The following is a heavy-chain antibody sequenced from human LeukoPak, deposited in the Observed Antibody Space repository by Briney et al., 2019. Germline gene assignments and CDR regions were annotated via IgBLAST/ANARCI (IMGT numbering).Heavy chain of an antibody. CDR1: GFTFNSYA. Sequence: GGSLRLSCAASGFTFNSYAMSWVRQAPGKGLEWVSAISGGGGSTYYADSVKGRFTISRDNSKNTLYLQMNSLRAEDTAVYYCAKGVVVPAAMVYFDYWGQGTLVTVSS. CDR3: AKGVVVPAAMVYFDY. V-gene: IGHV3-23*01. J-gene: IGHJ4*02. CDR2: ISGGGGST. D-gene: IGHD2-2*01.